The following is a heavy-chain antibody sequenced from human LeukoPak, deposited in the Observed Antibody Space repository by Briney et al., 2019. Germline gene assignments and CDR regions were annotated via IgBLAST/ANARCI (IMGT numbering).Heavy chain of an antibody. CDR3: AKRPRPEFGSDY. CDR2: GGEL. J-gene: IGHJ4*02. V-gene: IGHV3-23*01. Sequence: GGELYYADSVKGRFTISRDNSENTLYLQMSGLRAEDTAVYHCAKRPRPEFGSDYWGQGTLVTVSS. D-gene: IGHD3-10*01.